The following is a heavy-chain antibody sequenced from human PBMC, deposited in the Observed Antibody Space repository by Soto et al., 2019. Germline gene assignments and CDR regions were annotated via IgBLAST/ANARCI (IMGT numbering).Heavy chain of an antibody. Sequence: TGGSLRLSCAASGFTFSSYAMSWVRQAPGKGLEWVSAISGSGGSTYYADSVKGRFTISRDNSKNTLYLQMNSLRAEDTAVYYCAKDPNFIVVVTAMHFDYWGQGTLVTVSS. V-gene: IGHV3-23*01. CDR2: ISGSGGST. CDR3: AKDPNFIVVVTAMHFDY. CDR1: GFTFSSYA. J-gene: IGHJ4*02. D-gene: IGHD2-21*02.